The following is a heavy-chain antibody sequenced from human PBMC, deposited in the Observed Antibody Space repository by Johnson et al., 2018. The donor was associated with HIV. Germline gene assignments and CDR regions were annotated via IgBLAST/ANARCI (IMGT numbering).Heavy chain of an antibody. J-gene: IGHJ3*02. D-gene: IGHD6-13*01. CDR2: ISYDGSNK. CDR1: GFTFSSYA. V-gene: IGHV3-30*04. Sequence: QMQLVESGGGVVQPGRSLRLSCAASGFTFSSYAMHWVRQAPGKGLEWVAVISYDGSNKYYADSVKGRFTISRDNSKNTLYLQMNSLRAEDTAVYYCSRSYSSLDAFDIWGQGTMVTVSS. CDR3: SRSYSSLDAFDI.